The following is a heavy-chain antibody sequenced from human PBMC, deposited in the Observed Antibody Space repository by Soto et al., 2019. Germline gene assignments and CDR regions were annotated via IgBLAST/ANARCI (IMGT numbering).Heavy chain of an antibody. CDR1: KFTITSYW. CDR3: GIEVSQGYVLRGMEV. D-gene: IGHD3-16*01. V-gene: IGHV3-74*01. J-gene: IGHJ6*02. Sequence: EVQLVESGGGLVQPGGSVRLSCAASKFTITSYWMHWVRQAPGKGLVWVSRINSEGSSISYADAVKGRLTISKYNDKNTLYQQMNSRRVEDTAGYYGGIEVSQGYVLRGMEVWGQGTTVTGFS. CDR2: INSEGSSI.